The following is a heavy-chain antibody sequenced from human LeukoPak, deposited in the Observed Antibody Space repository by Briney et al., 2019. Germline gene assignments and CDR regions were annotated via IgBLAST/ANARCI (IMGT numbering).Heavy chain of an antibody. D-gene: IGHD1-26*01. CDR1: GFTFSGSA. Sequence: PGGSLKLSCAAPGFTFSGSAMHWVRQASGKGLEWVGRIRSKANSYATAYAASVKGRFTISRDDSKNTAYLQMNSLKTEDTAVYYCTRQASQWAYYYYYMDVWGKGTTVTVSS. CDR3: TRQASQWAYYYYYMDV. V-gene: IGHV3-73*01. CDR2: IRSKANSYAT. J-gene: IGHJ6*03.